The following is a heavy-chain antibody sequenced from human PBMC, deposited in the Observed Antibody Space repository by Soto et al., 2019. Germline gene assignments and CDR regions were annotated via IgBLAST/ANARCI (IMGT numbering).Heavy chain of an antibody. J-gene: IGHJ3*02. CDR3: AIKAAAAPAFDI. Sequence: QVQLVQSGAEVKKPGASVKVCCKASGYTFTSYYMHWVRQAPGQGLEWMGIINPSGGSTSYAQKFQGRVTMTRDTSTSTVYMELSSLRSEDTAVYYCAIKAAAAPAFDIWGQGTMVTVSS. CDR2: INPSGGST. D-gene: IGHD6-13*01. V-gene: IGHV1-46*03. CDR1: GYTFTSYY.